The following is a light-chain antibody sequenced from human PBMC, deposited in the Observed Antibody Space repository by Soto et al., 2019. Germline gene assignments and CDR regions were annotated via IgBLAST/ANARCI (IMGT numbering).Light chain of an antibody. V-gene: IGLV2-14*01. Sequence: QSVLTQPASVSGSPGQSITISCTGTSSDVGGYNYVSWYQQHPGKAPKLVIYEVTKRPSGVSNRFSGSKSDNTASLTISGLQAEDDADYYCCSYAGNSRVFGTGTKVTVL. CDR3: CSYAGNSRV. CDR1: SSDVGGYNY. CDR2: EVT. J-gene: IGLJ1*01.